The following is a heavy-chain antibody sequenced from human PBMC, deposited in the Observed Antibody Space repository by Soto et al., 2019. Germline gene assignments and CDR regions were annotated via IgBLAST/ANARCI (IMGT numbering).Heavy chain of an antibody. V-gene: IGHV4-34*01. CDR1: GGSFSGYY. CDR2: INHSGST. CDR3: AREWISQWLVRKPPYYFDY. J-gene: IGHJ4*02. D-gene: IGHD6-19*01. Sequence: SETLSLTCAAYGGSFSGYYWSWIRQPPGKGLEWIAEINHSGSTNYNPSLKSRVTISVDTSKNQFSLKLSSVTAADTAVYYCAREWISQWLVRKPPYYFDYWGQGTLVTVSS.